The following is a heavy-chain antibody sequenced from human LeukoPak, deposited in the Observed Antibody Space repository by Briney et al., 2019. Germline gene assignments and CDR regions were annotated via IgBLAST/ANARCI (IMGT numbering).Heavy chain of an antibody. CDR3: ARGSAGYSGYENYWFDP. CDR1: GGSISSGDYY. D-gene: IGHD5-12*01. V-gene: IGHV4-30-4*01. J-gene: IGHJ5*02. Sequence: SETLSLTCTVSGGSISSGDYYWSWIRQPPGKGLEWIGYIYYSGSTYYNPPLKSRVTISVDTSKNQFSLKLSSVTAADTAVYYCARGSAGYSGYENYWFDPWGQGTLVTVSS. CDR2: IYYSGST.